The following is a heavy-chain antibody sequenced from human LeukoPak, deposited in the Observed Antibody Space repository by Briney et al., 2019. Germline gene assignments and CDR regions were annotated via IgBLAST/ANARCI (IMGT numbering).Heavy chain of an antibody. CDR3: ATNGPGIAVAGYVDY. CDR2: LSYDGSND. Sequence: GGSLRLSCAASGFTFSGYAMHWVRQAPGKGLDLVAVLSYDGSNDYYADSVKGRFTMSRDNSKNTLYLQMNSLRAEDTAVYYCATNGPGIAVAGYVDYWGQGTLVTASS. J-gene: IGHJ4*02. D-gene: IGHD6-19*01. CDR1: GFTFSGYA. V-gene: IGHV3-30-3*01.